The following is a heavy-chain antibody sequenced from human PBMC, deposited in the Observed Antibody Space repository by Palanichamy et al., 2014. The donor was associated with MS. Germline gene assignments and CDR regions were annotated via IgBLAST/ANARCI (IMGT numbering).Heavy chain of an antibody. CDR1: RWVLQWLL. V-gene: IGHV4-34*01. Sequence: QVQLQQWGAGLLKPSETLSLTCGVRRWVLQWLLLDLDPPAPRKGLEWIGEINYSGGTNYSPSLKSRVTISVDTSKNQFSLKLSSVTAADTAVYYCARGIVLMVYASFDYWGQGALVTVSS. D-gene: IGHD2-8*01. J-gene: IGHJ4*02. CDR2: INYSGGT. CDR3: ARGIVLMVYASFDY.